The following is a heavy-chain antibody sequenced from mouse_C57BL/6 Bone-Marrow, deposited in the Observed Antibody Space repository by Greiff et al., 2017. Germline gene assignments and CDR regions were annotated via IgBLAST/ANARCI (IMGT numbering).Heavy chain of an antibody. Sequence: EVQLQESGPGMVKPSQSLSLTCTVTGYSITSGYDWHWIRHFPGNKLEWMGYISYSGSTNYNPSLKSRISITQDTSKNHFFLKLNSVTTEDTATYYFAKGAGTAWFAYWGQGTLGTVSA. V-gene: IGHV3-1*01. CDR1: GYSITSGYD. J-gene: IGHJ3*01. CDR3: AKGAGTAWFAY. D-gene: IGHD4-1*01. CDR2: ISYSGST.